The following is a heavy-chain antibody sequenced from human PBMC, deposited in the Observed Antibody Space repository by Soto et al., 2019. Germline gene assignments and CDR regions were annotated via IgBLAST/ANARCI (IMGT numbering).Heavy chain of an antibody. CDR2: INPKSDDT. D-gene: IGHD1-26*01. CDR3: ARKHSRVYIRWGLDP. V-gene: IGHV1-2*02. CDR1: GGTFSSYA. Sequence: ASVKVSCTASGGTFSSYAISWLRRAPGQGLEWMGRINPKSDDTNYAQKFQGRVTMTRDTSIDTAYLELTGPTSDDTATYYCARKHSRVYIRWGLDPWGQGTLVTVS. J-gene: IGHJ5*02.